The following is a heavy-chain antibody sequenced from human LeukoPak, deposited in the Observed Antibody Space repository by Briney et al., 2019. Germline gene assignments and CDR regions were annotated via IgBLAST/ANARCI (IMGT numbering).Heavy chain of an antibody. CDR1: GFTFSSNA. Sequence: PGGSLRLSCAASGFTFSSNAMTWVRQAPGKGLEWVSAISGSGGSTYYADSVKGRFTISRDNSKNTLYLQMNSLRAEDTAVYYCAKAGYNWNDVVYWGQGTLVTVSS. J-gene: IGHJ4*02. V-gene: IGHV3-23*01. CDR2: ISGSGGST. D-gene: IGHD1-1*01. CDR3: AKAGYNWNDVVY.